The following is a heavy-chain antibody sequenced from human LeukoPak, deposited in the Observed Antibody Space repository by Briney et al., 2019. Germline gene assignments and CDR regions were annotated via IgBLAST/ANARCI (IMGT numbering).Heavy chain of an antibody. CDR3: TRDSYGTGLAAFDI. CDR1: LGTFSSYA. J-gene: IGHJ3*02. CDR2: IIPISDTA. Sequence: SVKVSYKDSLGTFSSYALIWVRQAPGQGLEWMGGIIPISDTANYAQKFQGGVTITADESTNTAYMELSSLRSEDTAVYYSTRDSYGTGLAAFDIWGQGTIVTVSS. V-gene: IGHV1-69*13. D-gene: IGHD3-10*01.